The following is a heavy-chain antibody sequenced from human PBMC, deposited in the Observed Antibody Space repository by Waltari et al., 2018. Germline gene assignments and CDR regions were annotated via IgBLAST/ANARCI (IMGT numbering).Heavy chain of an antibody. J-gene: IGHJ5*02. D-gene: IGHD1-26*01. CDR3: ARQGEEWELQP. CDR2: IYHRGST. CDR1: GYSISSGYY. V-gene: IGHV4-38-2*01. Sequence: QVQLQESGPGLVKPSETLSLTCAVSGYSISSGYYWGWIRQPPGKGLEWIGSIYHRGSTYYNPSLKSRVTISVDTSKNQFALKLSSVTAADTAVYYCARQGEEWELQPWGQGTLVTVSS.